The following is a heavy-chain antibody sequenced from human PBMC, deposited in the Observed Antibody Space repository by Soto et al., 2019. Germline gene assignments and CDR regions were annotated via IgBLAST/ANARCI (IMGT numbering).Heavy chain of an antibody. J-gene: IGHJ4*02. Sequence: QVQLVESGGGVAQPGRSLRLSCAVSGFTFTSYAMHWVRQAPGKGLDWVAVTWYDGSEKFYADSVKGRFTISRDNSKNTRYLQMDSLRAEETAVYYCARVRARSSSYYLDFWGRGTLVTVSS. D-gene: IGHD6-13*01. CDR1: GFTFTSYA. CDR2: TWYDGSEK. CDR3: ARVRARSSSYYLDF. V-gene: IGHV3-33*01.